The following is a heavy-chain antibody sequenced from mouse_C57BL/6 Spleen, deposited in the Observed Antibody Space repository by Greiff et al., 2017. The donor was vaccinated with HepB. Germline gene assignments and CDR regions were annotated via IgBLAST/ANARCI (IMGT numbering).Heavy chain of an antibody. CDR1: GYTFTSYW. J-gene: IGHJ4*01. D-gene: IGHD1-1*01. CDR2: IDPSDSYT. V-gene: IGHV1-59*01. Sequence: QVHVKQPGAELVRPGTSVKLSCKASGYTFTSYWMHWVKQRPGQGLEWIGVIDPSDSYTNYNQKFKGKATLTVDTSSSTAYMQLSSLTSEDSAVYYCASPFITTGYYAMDYWGQGTSVTVSS. CDR3: ASPFITTGYYAMDY.